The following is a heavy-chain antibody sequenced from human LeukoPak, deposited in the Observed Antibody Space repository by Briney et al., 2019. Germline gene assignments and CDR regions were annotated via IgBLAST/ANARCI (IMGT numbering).Heavy chain of an antibody. J-gene: IGHJ4*02. V-gene: IGHV3-30*18. Sequence: GGSLRLSCAASGFTFSSYGMHWVRQAPGKGLEWVAVISYDGSNKYYADSVKGRFTISRDNSKNTLYLQMNSLRAEDTAVYYCAKHPPQIQLWLTFDYWGQGTLVTVSS. CDR1: GFTFSSYG. CDR3: AKHPPQIQLWLTFDY. D-gene: IGHD5-18*01. CDR2: ISYDGSNK.